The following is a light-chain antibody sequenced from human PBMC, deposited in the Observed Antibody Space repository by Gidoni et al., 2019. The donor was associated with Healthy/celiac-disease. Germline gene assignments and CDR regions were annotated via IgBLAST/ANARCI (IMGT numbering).Light chain of an antibody. V-gene: IGKV3-11*01. CDR1: QSISSY. CDR3: QQRTNWPPT. CDR2: DAS. J-gene: IGKJ5*01. Sequence: EIVLTQSPATLSLSPGERATLSCRASQSISSYLGWYQQKPGQAPRLLIYDASNRASGIPAKFSGSGSGTDFTLTISSLEPEDFAVYYCQQRTNWPPTFXXXTRLEIK.